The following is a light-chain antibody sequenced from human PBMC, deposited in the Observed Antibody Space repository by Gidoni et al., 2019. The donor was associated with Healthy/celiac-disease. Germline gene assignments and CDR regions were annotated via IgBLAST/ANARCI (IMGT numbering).Light chain of an antibody. V-gene: IGLV2-11*01. J-gene: IGLJ3*02. CDR1: SSDVGGYNY. CDR3: GSYAGSYSWV. Sequence: QSALTQPRSVSGSPGQSVTISCTGTSSDVGGYNYVSWYQQHPGKAPKLMIYEVSKRPSGVPDRFSGAKSGNTASLTISGLQAEDEAEYYCGSYAGSYSWVFGGGTKLTVL. CDR2: EVS.